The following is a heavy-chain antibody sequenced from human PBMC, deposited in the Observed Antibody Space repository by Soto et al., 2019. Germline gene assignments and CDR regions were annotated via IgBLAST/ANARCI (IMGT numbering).Heavy chain of an antibody. CDR2: INPSGGST. V-gene: IGHV1-46*01. CDR1: GYTFTNYY. CDR3: ARDHRLLWFGELLI. Sequence: ASVKVSCKASGYTFTNYYIHWVRQAPGQGLEWMGIINPSGGSTDYTQKFQDRVTMSRDTSTSTVYMELSSLRSEDTAVYYCARDHRLLWFGELLIWGQGTLVTVSS. D-gene: IGHD3-10*01. J-gene: IGHJ4*02.